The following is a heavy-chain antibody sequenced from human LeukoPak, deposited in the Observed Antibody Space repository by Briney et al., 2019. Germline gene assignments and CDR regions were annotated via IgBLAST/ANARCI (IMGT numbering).Heavy chain of an antibody. CDR2: ISGSSSDI. CDR3: ARESEEAFDY. V-gene: IGHV3-21*01. Sequence: PGGSLRLSCAASGFTFSSYTINWVRRGPGKGLEWVSCISGSSSDIFYADSVKGRFTTSRDNAKNSLYLQMNSLTAEDTAVYYCARESEEAFDYWGQGTLVTVSS. CDR1: GFTFSSYT. J-gene: IGHJ4*02.